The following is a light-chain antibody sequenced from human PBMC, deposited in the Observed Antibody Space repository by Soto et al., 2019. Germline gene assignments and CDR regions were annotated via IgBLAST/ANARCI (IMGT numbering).Light chain of an antibody. Sequence: QSALTQPASVSGSPGQSITISCTGTSSDVGGYNYVSWYQQHPGKAPKLMIYDVSNRPSGVSNRFSGSKSGNTASLTISGLQAEDEAHYYCSSYTSSSTQVFGTGTKLTVL. CDR1: SSDVGGYNY. CDR2: DVS. J-gene: IGLJ1*01. V-gene: IGLV2-14*01. CDR3: SSYTSSSTQV.